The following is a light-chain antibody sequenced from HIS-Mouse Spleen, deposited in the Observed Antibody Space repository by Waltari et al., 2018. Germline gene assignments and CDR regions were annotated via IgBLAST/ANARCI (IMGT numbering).Light chain of an antibody. CDR1: ALQKKY. J-gene: IGLJ2*01. CDR2: EDS. CDR3: YSTDSSGNHRV. V-gene: IGLV3-10*01. Sequence: SYALTQPPSVSVSSGQTARITCSGDALQKKYAYCYQQKSRQAPVLVIDEDSKRPSGIPERFSGSSSGTMATLTISGAQVEDEADYYCYSTDSSGNHRVFGGGTKLTVL.